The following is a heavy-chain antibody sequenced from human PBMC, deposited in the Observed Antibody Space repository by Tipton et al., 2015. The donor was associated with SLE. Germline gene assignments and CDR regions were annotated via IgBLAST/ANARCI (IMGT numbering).Heavy chain of an antibody. CDR1: GVSISNYY. CDR3: ARHHGSGWLYGLDV. J-gene: IGHJ6*02. D-gene: IGHD6-19*01. CDR2: IYYSGST. V-gene: IGHV4-59*08. Sequence: LRLSCTVSGVSISNYYWSWIRQPPGKGLEWIGYIYYSGSTNYNPSLKSRVTISVDTSKNQFSLKLSSVTAADTAVYYCARHHGSGWLYGLDVWGQGTTVTVSS.